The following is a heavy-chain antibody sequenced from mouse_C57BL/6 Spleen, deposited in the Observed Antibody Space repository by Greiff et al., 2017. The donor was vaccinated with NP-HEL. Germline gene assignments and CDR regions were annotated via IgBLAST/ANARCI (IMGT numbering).Heavy chain of an antibody. Sequence: EVKLVESGGGLVQPGGSLSLSCAASGFTFTDYYMSWVRQPPGKALEWLGFIRNKANGYTTEYSASVKGRFTISRDNSQSILYLQRNALRSEDSSTFYCARYGYGSSYFNYFYDWGQGTTLTVSS. D-gene: IGHD1-1*01. J-gene: IGHJ2*01. CDR3: ARYGYGSSYFNYFYD. CDR2: IRNKANGYTT. CDR1: GFTFTDYY. V-gene: IGHV7-3*01.